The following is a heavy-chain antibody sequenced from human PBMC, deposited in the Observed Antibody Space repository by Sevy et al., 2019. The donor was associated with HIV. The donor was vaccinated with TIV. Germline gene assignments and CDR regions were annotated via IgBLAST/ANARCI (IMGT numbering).Heavy chain of an antibody. CDR2: INHSGST. Sequence: SETLSLTCAVYGGSFSGYYWNWIRQTPGKGLEWIGEINHSGSTNYNPSLRSRVTISVGTSKNQFSLRLNSVTTADTAVYYCARAPPVVVVPGAPSWFDPWGQGTLVTVSS. J-gene: IGHJ5*02. CDR1: GGSFSGYY. D-gene: IGHD2-2*01. V-gene: IGHV4-34*01. CDR3: ARAPPVVVVPGAPSWFDP.